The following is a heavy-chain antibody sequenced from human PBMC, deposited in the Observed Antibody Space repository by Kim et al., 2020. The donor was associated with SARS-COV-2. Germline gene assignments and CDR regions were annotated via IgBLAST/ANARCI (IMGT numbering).Heavy chain of an antibody. V-gene: IGHV5-51*01. J-gene: IGHJ4*02. CDR3: ARHGIAVARPFDY. D-gene: IGHD6-19*01. Sequence: YSPSFQGEVTISADKSIITAYLQWSSLKASDTAMYYCARHGIAVARPFDYWGQGTLVTVFS.